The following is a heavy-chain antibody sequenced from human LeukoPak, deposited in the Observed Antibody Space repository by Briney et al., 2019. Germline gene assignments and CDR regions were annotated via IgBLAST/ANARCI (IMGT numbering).Heavy chain of an antibody. V-gene: IGHV4-34*01. CDR2: INHSGST. CDR3: ARELYGFWSGGDETMDV. J-gene: IGHJ6*02. D-gene: IGHD3-3*01. CDR1: GFTFRDYW. Sequence: GSLRLSCGASGFTFRDYWMSWVRQAPGKGLEWIGEINHSGSTNYNPSLKSRVTMSVDTSKNQFSLKLSSVTAADTAVYYCARELYGFWSGGDETMDVWGQGTTVTVSS.